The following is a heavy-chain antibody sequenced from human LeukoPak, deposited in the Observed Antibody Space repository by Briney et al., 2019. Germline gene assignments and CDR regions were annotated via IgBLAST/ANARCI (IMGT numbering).Heavy chain of an antibody. D-gene: IGHD3-10*01. CDR3: ARVGGGGHYFDY. CDR2: ITSTSGYI. CDR1: GFTFGDYA. Sequence: PGGSLRLSCAGSGFTFGDYAIHWVRQAPGKGLERVSSITSTSGYIYYAESVKGRFSISRDNAKNLLYLQMNSLRAEDTAVYYCARVGGGGHYFDYWGQGTLATVSS. J-gene: IGHJ4*02. V-gene: IGHV3-21*06.